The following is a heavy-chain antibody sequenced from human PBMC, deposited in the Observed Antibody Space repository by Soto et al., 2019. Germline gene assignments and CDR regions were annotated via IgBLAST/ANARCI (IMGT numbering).Heavy chain of an antibody. Sequence: QVQLVQSGAEVKKPGASVKVSCKASGYTFTSYGISWVRQAPGQGLEWMGWISAYNGNTNYAQKLPGRVTMTTDTSTSTAYMELRSLRSDDTAGYYCARDPSGFRYSSGWYDYWGQGTLVTVSS. CDR3: ARDPSGFRYSSGWYDY. D-gene: IGHD6-19*01. J-gene: IGHJ4*02. CDR1: GYTFTSYG. CDR2: ISAYNGNT. V-gene: IGHV1-18*01.